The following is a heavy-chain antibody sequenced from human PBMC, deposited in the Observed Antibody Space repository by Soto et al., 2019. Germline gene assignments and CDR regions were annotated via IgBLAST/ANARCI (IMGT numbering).Heavy chain of an antibody. CDR1: GDSGGFISSSSYH. V-gene: IGHV4-39*01. CDR3: ARHPPYGPLDY. Sequence: QLQLQESGPGLVKPSETLSLTCTVSGDSGGFISSSSYHWGWIRQPPGKGLEWIGHIYYSGSTYSTPFLKSRVTISGVTSKNPCSLRLTSVTAADTAVYYCARHPPYGPLDYWGQGTLVTVSS. D-gene: IGHD4-17*01. J-gene: IGHJ4*02. CDR2: IYYSGST.